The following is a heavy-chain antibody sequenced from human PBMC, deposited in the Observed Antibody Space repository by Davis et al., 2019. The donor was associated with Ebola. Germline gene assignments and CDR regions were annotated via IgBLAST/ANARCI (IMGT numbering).Heavy chain of an antibody. CDR2: ISYDGSNK. CDR3: ARAETDLGYQLLSLDY. D-gene: IGHD2-2*01. J-gene: IGHJ4*02. CDR1: GFTFSNYY. Sequence: GESLKISCAASGFTFSNYYMHWVRQAPGKGLEWVAVISYDGSNKYYADSVKGRFTISRDNSKNTLYLQMNSLRAEDTAVYYCARAETDLGYQLLSLDYWGQGTLVTVSS. V-gene: IGHV3-30-3*01.